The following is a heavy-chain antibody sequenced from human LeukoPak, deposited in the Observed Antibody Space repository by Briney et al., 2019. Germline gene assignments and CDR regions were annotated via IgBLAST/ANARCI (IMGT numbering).Heavy chain of an antibody. CDR1: GGSISSGSYY. CDR3: ARNGRGTSYYYYYYMDV. CDR2: IYTSGST. V-gene: IGHV4-61*02. J-gene: IGHJ6*03. Sequence: PSETLSLTGTVSGGSISSGSYYWSWIRQPAGKGLEWIGRIYTSGSTNYNPSLKSRVTISVDTSKNQFSLKLSSVTAADTAVYYCARNGRGTSYYYYYYMDVWGKGTTVTVSS. D-gene: IGHD1-1*01.